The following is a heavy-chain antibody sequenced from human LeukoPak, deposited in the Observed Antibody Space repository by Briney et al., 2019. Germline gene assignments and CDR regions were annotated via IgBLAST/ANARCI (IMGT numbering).Heavy chain of an antibody. J-gene: IGHJ5*02. Sequence: ASVKVSCKASGYTFTSYAMHWVRQAPGQRLEWMGWINAGNGNTKYSQKFQGRVTITRDTSASTAYMELSSLRSEDTAVYYCARSSRVRWLLIPPREWFDPWGQGTLVTVSS. CDR3: ARSSRVRWLLIPPREWFDP. CDR2: INAGNGNT. D-gene: IGHD2-15*01. V-gene: IGHV1-3*01. CDR1: GYTFTSYA.